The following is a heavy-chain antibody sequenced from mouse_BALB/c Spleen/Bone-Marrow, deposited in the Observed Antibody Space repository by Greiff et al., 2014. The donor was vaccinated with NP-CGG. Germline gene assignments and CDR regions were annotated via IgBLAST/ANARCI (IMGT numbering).Heavy chain of an antibody. Sequence: VQLQQPGAALVKPGASVKSSCTASGFNIKDTYMHWVKQRPEQGLEWIGRIDPANGNTKYDPKFQGKATITADTSSNPAYLQLSSLTSEDTAVYYCANYYYGSHFDYWGQGTTLTVSS. CDR2: IDPANGNT. V-gene: IGHV14-3*02. CDR3: ANYYYGSHFDY. D-gene: IGHD1-1*01. J-gene: IGHJ2*01. CDR1: GFNIKDTY.